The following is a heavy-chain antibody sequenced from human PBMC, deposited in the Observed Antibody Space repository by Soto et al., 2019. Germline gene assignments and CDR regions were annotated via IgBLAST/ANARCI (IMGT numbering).Heavy chain of an antibody. CDR2: IDWDDDK. J-gene: IGHJ6*02. CDR3: ARTLLGYCSSTSCAPYYYYGMDV. CDR1: GFSLSTSGMC. D-gene: IGHD2-2*01. Sequence: SGPTLVNPTQTLTLTCTFSGFSLSTSGMCVSWIRQPPGKALEWLALIDWDDDKYYSTSLKTRLTISKDTSKNQVVLTMTNMDPVDTATYYCARTLLGYCSSTSCAPYYYYGMDVWGQGTTVTVSS. V-gene: IGHV2-70*01.